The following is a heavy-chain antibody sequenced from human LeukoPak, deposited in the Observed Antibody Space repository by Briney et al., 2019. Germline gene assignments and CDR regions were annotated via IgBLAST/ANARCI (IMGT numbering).Heavy chain of an antibody. Sequence: EASVKVSCKASGFTFTAYYIHWVRQAPGQGLEWMGYINPHSGGTSSPQKFQGRVTMTTDTSISAAYMELSSLISDDTAMYYCVREGNELLSKNFDYWGQGTLATVSS. D-gene: IGHD2-21*02. CDR1: GFTFTAYY. CDR2: INPHSGGT. V-gene: IGHV1-2*02. J-gene: IGHJ4*02. CDR3: VREGNELLSKNFDY.